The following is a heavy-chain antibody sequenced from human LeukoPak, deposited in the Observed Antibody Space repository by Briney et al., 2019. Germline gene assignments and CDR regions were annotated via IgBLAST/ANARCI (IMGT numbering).Heavy chain of an antibody. V-gene: IGHV4-34*01. J-gene: IGHJ5*02. D-gene: IGHD1-26*01. CDR2: INHSGST. Sequence: KSSEALSLTCAVYGGSFSGYYWSWIRQPPGKGLEWIGEINHSGSTNYNPSLKSRVTISVDTSKNQFSLKLSSVTAADTAVYYCARDVMGATQPHWFDPWGQGTLVTVSS. CDR1: GGSFSGYY. CDR3: ARDVMGATQPHWFDP.